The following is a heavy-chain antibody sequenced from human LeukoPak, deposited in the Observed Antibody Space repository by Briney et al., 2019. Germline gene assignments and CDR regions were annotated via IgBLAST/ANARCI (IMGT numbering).Heavy chain of an antibody. CDR2: ISSSGSTI. V-gene: IGHV3-48*03. J-gene: IGHJ5*02. Sequence: GGSLRLPCAASGFTFSSYEMNWVRQAPGKGLEWISYISSSGSTIYYADSVKGRFTISRDNAKNSLYLQMNSLRAEDTAVYYCARTTTMATLVHWGQGTLVTVSS. CDR3: ARTTTMATLVH. D-gene: IGHD5-24*01. CDR1: GFTFSSYE.